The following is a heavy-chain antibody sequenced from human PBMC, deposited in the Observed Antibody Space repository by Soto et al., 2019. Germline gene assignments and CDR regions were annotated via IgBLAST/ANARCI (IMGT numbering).Heavy chain of an antibody. CDR1: GFTFSSYA. J-gene: IGHJ6*02. Sequence: GGSLRLSCAASGFTFSSYAMHWVRQAPGKGLEWVAVISYDGSNKYYADSVKGRFTISRDNSKNTLYLQMNSLRAEDTAVYYCARGPYSNYVYYYYGMDVWGQGTTVTVSS. CDR3: ARGPYSNYVYYYYGMDV. V-gene: IGHV3-30-3*01. CDR2: ISYDGSNK. D-gene: IGHD4-4*01.